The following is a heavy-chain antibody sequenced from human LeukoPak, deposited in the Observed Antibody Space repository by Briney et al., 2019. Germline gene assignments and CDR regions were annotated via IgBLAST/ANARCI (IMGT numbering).Heavy chain of an antibody. CDR1: GYTFTAYY. J-gene: IGHJ3*02. Sequence: GASVKVSCKASGYTFTAYYMHWVRQAPGHGLEWMGGIITIFGTANYAQKFQGRVTITADESTSTAYMELSSLRSEDTAVYYCARDGRTYDSSGYISDAFDIWGQGTMVTVSS. V-gene: IGHV1-69*13. D-gene: IGHD3-22*01. CDR3: ARDGRTYDSSGYISDAFDI. CDR2: IITIFGTA.